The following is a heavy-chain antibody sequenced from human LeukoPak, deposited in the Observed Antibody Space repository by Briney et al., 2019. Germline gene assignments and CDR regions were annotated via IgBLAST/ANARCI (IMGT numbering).Heavy chain of an antibody. CDR1: GLTVSRNA. Sequence: PGGSLRPSCAASGLTVSRNAMSWVRQAPGKGLEFISVFYRDGSNADSVKGRFTLSRDDSKNMLHLQMNSLRAEDTAIYYCARDRYNYGRDFYYHGADVWGQGTTVIVSS. CDR2: FYRDGS. V-gene: IGHV3-53*01. CDR3: ARDRYNYGRDFYYHGADV. J-gene: IGHJ6*02. D-gene: IGHD5-24*01.